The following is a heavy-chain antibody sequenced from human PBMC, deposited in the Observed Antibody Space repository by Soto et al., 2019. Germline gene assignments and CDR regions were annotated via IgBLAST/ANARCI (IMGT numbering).Heavy chain of an antibody. V-gene: IGHV1-18*01. CDR2: ISAYDGKT. Sequence: ASVKVSCKTSGYTFNTYGINWVRQAPGQGLELMGWISAYDGKTTYAEKFQGGVTLTTDTSTSTAYMELRSLRSDDTAIYYCARDPHEFWTSYWFDPWGQGTPVTV. D-gene: IGHD3-3*01. J-gene: IGHJ5*02. CDR3: ARDPHEFWTSYWFDP. CDR1: GYTFNTYG.